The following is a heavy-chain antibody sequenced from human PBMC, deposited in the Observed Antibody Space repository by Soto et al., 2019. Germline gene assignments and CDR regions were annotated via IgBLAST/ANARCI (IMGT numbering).Heavy chain of an antibody. CDR1: GYTFTSYA. J-gene: IGHJ4*01. CDR3: ASGIAVAGIHYFDY. CDR2: INAGNGNT. V-gene: IGHV1-3*01. Sequence: SVKVSCRASGYTFTSYAMHWVRQAPGQRLEWMGWINAGNGNTKYSQKFQGRVTITRDTSASTAYMELSSLRSEETAVYYCASGIAVAGIHYFDYWGHGALVTVSS. D-gene: IGHD6-19*01.